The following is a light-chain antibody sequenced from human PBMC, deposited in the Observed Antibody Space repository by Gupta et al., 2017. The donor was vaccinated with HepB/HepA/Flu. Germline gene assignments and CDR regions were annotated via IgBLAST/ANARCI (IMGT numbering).Light chain of an antibody. J-gene: IGLJ2*01. CDR3: CSYARANTLI. CDR1: SSDVGTYNL. CDR2: EVN. Sequence: QSALTQPASVSGSPGQSITISCPGTSSDVGTYNLVSWYQHHPGKAPKLLIYEVNKRPSGVSNHFSGSKSGNTASLTISGLQAEDEANYYCCSYARANTLIFGGGTKLTVL. V-gene: IGLV2-23*02.